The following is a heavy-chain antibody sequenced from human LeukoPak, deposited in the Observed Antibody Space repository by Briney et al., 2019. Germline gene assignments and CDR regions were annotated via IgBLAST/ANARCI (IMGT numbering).Heavy chain of an antibody. Sequence: GGSLRLSCAASGFTFSSNAMSWVRQAPGKGLEWVSAISGSGGSTYYADSVKGRFTISRDNSKNTLYLQMNSLRAEDTAVYYCAKDPDYGGNSLNWYFDLWGRGILVTVSS. V-gene: IGHV3-23*01. J-gene: IGHJ2*01. CDR1: GFTFSSNA. CDR2: ISGSGGST. CDR3: AKDPDYGGNSLNWYFDL. D-gene: IGHD4-23*01.